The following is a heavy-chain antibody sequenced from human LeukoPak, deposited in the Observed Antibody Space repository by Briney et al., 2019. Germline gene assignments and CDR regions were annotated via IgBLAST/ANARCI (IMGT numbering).Heavy chain of an antibody. CDR3: ARGRITIFGVVGWNSFYY. V-gene: IGHV4-34*01. Sequence: PSETLSLTCAVDGGSFSVYYWSWIRQPPGKGLEWIGEINHSGSTNYNPSLKSRVTISVDTSKNHFSLQLSSVTAADTAVYYCARGRITIFGVVGWNSFYYWGQGDLVTVSS. CDR2: INHSGST. J-gene: IGHJ4*02. CDR1: GGSFSVYY. D-gene: IGHD3-3*01.